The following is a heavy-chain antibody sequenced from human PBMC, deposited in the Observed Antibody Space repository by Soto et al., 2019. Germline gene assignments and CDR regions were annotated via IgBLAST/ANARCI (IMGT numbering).Heavy chain of an antibody. D-gene: IGHD1-20*01. CDR1: GFTFSRHW. J-gene: IGHJ4*02. CDR3: ARDSGVTGSFDY. CDR2: IKQDETEK. V-gene: IGHV3-7*01. Sequence: PGGSLRLSCAVSGFTFSRHWMSWVRQAPGKGLEWVASIKQDETEKYYLDSVKGRFTISRDNSKNSLYLQMNSLRAEDTAVYYCARDSGVTGSFDYWGQGTLVTVSS.